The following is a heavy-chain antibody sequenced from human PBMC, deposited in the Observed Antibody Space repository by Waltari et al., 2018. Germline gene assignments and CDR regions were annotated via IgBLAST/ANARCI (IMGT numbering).Heavy chain of an antibody. CDR3: ARHPAMTIMLWYFDL. CDR1: GGPISSSSYH. Sequence: QLPLQESGPGLVQPSETLSRTCTVSGGPISSSSYHWGWIRQPPGKGLEWIGIIYYSGSTYYNPSLKSRVTISVDTSKNQFSLKLSSVTAADTAVYYCARHPAMTIMLWYFDLWGRGTLVTVSS. J-gene: IGHJ2*01. D-gene: IGHD2-8*01. V-gene: IGHV4-39*01. CDR2: IYYSGST.